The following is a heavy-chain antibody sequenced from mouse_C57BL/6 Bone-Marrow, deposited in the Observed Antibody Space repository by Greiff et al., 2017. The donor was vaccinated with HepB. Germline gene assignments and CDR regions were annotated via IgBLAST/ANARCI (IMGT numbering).Heavy chain of an antibody. CDR3: ARYYYGSSYRVY. CDR1: GYTFTSYW. CDR2: IYPGSGST. V-gene: IGHV1-55*01. J-gene: IGHJ2*01. D-gene: IGHD1-1*01. Sequence: QVQLQQPGAELVKPGASVKMSCKASGYTFTSYWITWVKQRPGQGLEWIGDIYPGSGSTNYNEKFKSKATLTVDTSSSTAYMQLSSLTSEDSAVYNCARYYYGSSYRVYWGQGTTLTVSS.